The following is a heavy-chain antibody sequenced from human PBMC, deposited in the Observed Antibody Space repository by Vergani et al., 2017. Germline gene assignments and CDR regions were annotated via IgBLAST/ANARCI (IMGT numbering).Heavy chain of an antibody. CDR1: GFTFSSYA. J-gene: IGHJ3*02. D-gene: IGHD1-26*01. V-gene: IGHV3-23*01. Sequence: EVQLLESGGGLVQPGGSLRLSCAASGFTFSSYAMSWVRQAPGKGLEWVSAISGSGGSTYYADSVKGRFTITRDNSKNTLSLQMNSLRAEDTAVYYCAKDSPPKVGSGSQSYPDAFDIWGQGTMVTVSS. CDR2: ISGSGGST. CDR3: AKDSPPKVGSGSQSYPDAFDI.